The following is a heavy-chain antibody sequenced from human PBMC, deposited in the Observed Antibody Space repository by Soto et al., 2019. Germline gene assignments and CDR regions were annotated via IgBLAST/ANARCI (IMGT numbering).Heavy chain of an antibody. CDR2: IMGRGGST. Sequence: EVQLLESGGGLVQPGGSLRLSWAAAGFPFGSDALSWVLQAPGKGLEWVSAIMGRGGSTYYADSVKGRFNISRDNSKNKLYLQMNSLRAEDTAVYYCAKCRSSGCWYFDLWGRGTLVTVSS. V-gene: IGHV3-23*01. J-gene: IGHJ2*01. CDR1: GFPFGSDA. CDR3: AKCRSSGCWYFDL. D-gene: IGHD6-19*01.